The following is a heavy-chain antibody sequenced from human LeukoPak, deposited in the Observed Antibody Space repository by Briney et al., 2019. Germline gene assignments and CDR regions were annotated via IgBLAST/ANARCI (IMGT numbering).Heavy chain of an antibody. V-gene: IGHV3-23*01. D-gene: IGHD4-17*01. Sequence: GGSLRPSCAASEFTVSTYAMNWVRQAPGKGLEWVSTISDRWTNYADSVKGRFTISRDDSQNTLFLQMNSLRVEDTAIYYCARDCDYGHTSGMLRYWGQGTLVTVSS. CDR1: EFTVSTYA. CDR3: ARDCDYGHTSGMLRY. CDR2: ISDRWT. J-gene: IGHJ4*02.